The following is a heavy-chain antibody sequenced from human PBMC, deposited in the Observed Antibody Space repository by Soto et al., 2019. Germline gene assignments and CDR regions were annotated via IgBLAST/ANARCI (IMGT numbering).Heavy chain of an antibody. CDR3: ASWGDTAIGDY. CDR2: IYYSGST. Sequence: QLQLQESGPGLVKPSETLSLTCTVSGGSISSSSYYWGWIRQPPGKGLEWIGSIYYSGSTYYNPSLKSRVTISVDTSKNQFSLKLSSVTAADTAVYYCASWGDTAIGDYWGQGTLVTVSS. V-gene: IGHV4-39*01. J-gene: IGHJ4*02. CDR1: GGSISSSSYY. D-gene: IGHD5-18*01.